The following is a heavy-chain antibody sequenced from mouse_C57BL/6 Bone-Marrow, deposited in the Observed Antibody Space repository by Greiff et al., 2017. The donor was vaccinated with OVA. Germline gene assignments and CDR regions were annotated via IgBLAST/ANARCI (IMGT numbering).Heavy chain of an antibody. CDR2: IWTGGGT. D-gene: IGHD1-1*01. Sequence: QVQLKESGPGLVAPSQSLSITCTVSGFSLTSYAISWVRQPPGKGLEWLGVIWTGGGTNYNSALKSRLSISKDNSKSQVFLKMNSLQTDDTARYYCARAGEYYGSSPYWYFDVWGTGTTVTVSS. CDR3: ARAGEYYGSSPYWYFDV. CDR1: GFSLTSYA. V-gene: IGHV2-9-1*01. J-gene: IGHJ1*03.